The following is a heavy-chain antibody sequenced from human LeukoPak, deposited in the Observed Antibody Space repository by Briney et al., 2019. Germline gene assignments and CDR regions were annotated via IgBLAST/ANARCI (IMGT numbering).Heavy chain of an antibody. J-gene: IGHJ6*02. CDR2: ISYSGSA. CDR3: ARGEGYYYYGMDV. Sequence: SQTLSLTRTVSGGSISPDDYYWSWIRQPPGKGLEWIGYISYSGSAYYNPSLKSRVTISIDTSKSQFSLKLSSVTAADTAVYYCARGEGYYYYGMDVWGQGTTVTVSS. D-gene: IGHD1-26*01. CDR1: GGSISPDDYY. V-gene: IGHV4-30-4*01.